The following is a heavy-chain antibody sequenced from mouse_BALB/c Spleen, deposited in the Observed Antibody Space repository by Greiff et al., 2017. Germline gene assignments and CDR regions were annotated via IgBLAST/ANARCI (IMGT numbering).Heavy chain of an antibody. J-gene: IGHJ2*01. CDR3: ARGDSYFDY. CDR2: ISYSGST. V-gene: IGHV3-2*02. D-gene: IGHD3-3*01. CDR1: GYSITSDYA. Sequence: EVQLQESGPGLVKPSQSLSLTCTVTGYSITSDYAWNWIRQFPGNKLEWMGYISYSGSTSYNPSLKSRISITRDTSKNQFFLQLNSVTTEDTATYYCARGDSYFDYWGQGTTLTVSS.